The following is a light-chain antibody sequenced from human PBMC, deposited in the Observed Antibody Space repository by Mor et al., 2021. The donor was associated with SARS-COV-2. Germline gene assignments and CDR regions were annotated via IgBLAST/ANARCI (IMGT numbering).Light chain of an antibody. CDR2: DSS. CDR3: QQYETRPT. V-gene: IGKV3-15*01. J-gene: IGKJ1*01. Sequence: QAPRLLLYDSSARATDIPARFSGSGSGTEFTLTISSLQSEDFAVYYCQQYETRPTFGQ.